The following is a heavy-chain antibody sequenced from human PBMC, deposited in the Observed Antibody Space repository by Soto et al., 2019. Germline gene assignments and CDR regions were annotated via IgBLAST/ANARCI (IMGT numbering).Heavy chain of an antibody. CDR3: ARMYSSGWYRYYYYYGMDV. CDR1: GYTFTGYY. CDR2: INPNSGGT. D-gene: IGHD6-19*01. J-gene: IGHJ6*02. V-gene: IGHV1-2*04. Sequence: ASVKVSCKASGYTFTGYYMHWVRQAPGQGLEWMGWINPNSGGTNYAQKFQGWVTMTRDTSISTAYMELSRLRSDDTAVYYCARMYSSGWYRYYYYYGMDVWGQGTTVTVSS.